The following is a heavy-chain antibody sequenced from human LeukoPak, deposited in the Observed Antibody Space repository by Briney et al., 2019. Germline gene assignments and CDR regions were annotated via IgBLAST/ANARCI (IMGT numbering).Heavy chain of an antibody. CDR3: AKDPIDWGTIYFDY. CDR1: GFTLSSYS. Sequence: GGSLRLSCAVSGFTLSSYSMKWVRQAPGKGLGWVSSISSSSLYIYYGDSVKGRFTISRDNAKHSVYLQMNSLRAEDTAVYYCAKDPIDWGTIYFDYWGQGTLVTVSS. D-gene: IGHD3-9*01. V-gene: IGHV3-21*04. J-gene: IGHJ4*02. CDR2: ISSSSLYI.